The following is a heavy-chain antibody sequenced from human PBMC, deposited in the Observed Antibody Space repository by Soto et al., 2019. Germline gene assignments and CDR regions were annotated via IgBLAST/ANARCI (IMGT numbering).Heavy chain of an antibody. CDR2: ISGSVGST. J-gene: IGHJ4*02. CDR1: GFTVSSYA. V-gene: IGHV3-23*01. Sequence: PXGFLRLAFAASGFTVSSYAMSWVRQAPGKGLEWVSAISGSVGSTYYADSVKGRFTISRDNSKNTLYLQMNSLRAEDTAVYYCAKDILDFPRNGGFDYWGQGTLVTVSS. CDR3: AKDILDFPRNGGFDY. D-gene: IGHD3-3*02.